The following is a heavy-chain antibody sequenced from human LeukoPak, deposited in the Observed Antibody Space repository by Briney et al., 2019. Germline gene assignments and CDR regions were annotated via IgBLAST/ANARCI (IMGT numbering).Heavy chain of an antibody. J-gene: IGHJ4*02. CDR3: AREGGPYRPLDY. V-gene: IGHV4-4*02. Sequence: PSGTLSLTCGVSGGSLTNTNYWTWVRQPPGKGLEWIGEVNLQGSTNYNPSLMGRVAISVDTSENHLSLQLTSVTAADTAVYYCAREGGPYRPLDYSGQGTLVTVSS. CDR2: VNLQGST. CDR1: GGSLTNTNY.